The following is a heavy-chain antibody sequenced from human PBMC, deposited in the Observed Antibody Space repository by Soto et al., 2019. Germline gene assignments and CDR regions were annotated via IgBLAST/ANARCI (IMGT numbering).Heavy chain of an antibody. J-gene: IGHJ6*02. V-gene: IGHV3-33*01. CDR1: GFDFKTYG. CDR3: ARTDRDFYGLDV. Sequence: GQLVESGGGVVQPGRSLRLTCVASGFDFKTYGMHWVRQAPGKGLERVAVIGFDGTNIHYSDSVRGRFSISRDNSENTVSLQMNSLRVEDTAVYYCARTDRDFYGLDVWGQGTTVIVSS. CDR2: IGFDGTNI.